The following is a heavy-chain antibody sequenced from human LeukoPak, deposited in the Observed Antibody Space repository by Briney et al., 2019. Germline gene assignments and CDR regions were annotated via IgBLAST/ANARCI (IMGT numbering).Heavy chain of an antibody. CDR1: GFTFSSYA. Sequence: GGSLRLSCAASGFTFSSYAMSWVRQAPGKGLEWVSAISGSGGSTYYADSVKGRFTISRDNSKNTQYLQMNSLRAEDTAVYYCAKDGSMVRGVPHYYYGMDVWGQGTTVTVSS. J-gene: IGHJ6*02. CDR3: AKDGSMVRGVPHYYYGMDV. D-gene: IGHD3-10*01. V-gene: IGHV3-23*01. CDR2: ISGSGGST.